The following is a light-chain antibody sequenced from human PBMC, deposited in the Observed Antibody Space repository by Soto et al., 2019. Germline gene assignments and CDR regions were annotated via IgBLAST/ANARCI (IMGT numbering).Light chain of an antibody. V-gene: IGLV8-61*01. CDR1: SGSVSTSYY. Sequence: QAVVTQEPSFSVSPGGTVTLTCGLSSGSVSTSYYPSWYQQTPGQSPRTLIYSTNTRSSGVPDRVSGSILGNKAALTISGAQADDESDYCCVLYMGSGIYVFGTGTKLTV. CDR2: STN. J-gene: IGLJ1*01. CDR3: VLYMGSGIYV.